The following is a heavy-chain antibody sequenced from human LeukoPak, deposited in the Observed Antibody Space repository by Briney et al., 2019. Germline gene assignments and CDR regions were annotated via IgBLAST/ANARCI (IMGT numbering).Heavy chain of an antibody. CDR1: GGSISSYY. CDR3: ARSCGDDFDY. CDR2: IYYSGST. D-gene: IGHD4-17*01. J-gene: IGHJ4*02. Sequence: PSETLSLTCTVSGGSISSYYWSWIRQPPGKGLEWIGYIYYSGSTNYNPSLKSRVTISVDTSKNQFSLKLSSVTAADTAVYYCARSCGDDFDYWGQGTLVTVSS. V-gene: IGHV4-59*01.